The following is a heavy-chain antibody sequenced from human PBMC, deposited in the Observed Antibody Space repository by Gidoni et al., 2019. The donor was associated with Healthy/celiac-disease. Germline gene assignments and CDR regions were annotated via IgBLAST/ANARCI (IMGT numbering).Heavy chain of an antibody. D-gene: IGHD6-19*01. CDR3: AKYYSSGWYLDYFDY. V-gene: IGHV3-23*01. CDR2: ISGSGGST. Sequence: EVQLLESGGGLVQPGGSLRLSCGASGFTFSSYAMSWVRQAPGKGLGWVSAISGSGGSTYYADSVKGRFTISRDNSKNTLYLQMNSLRAEDTAVYYCAKYYSSGWYLDYFDYWGQGTLVTVSS. J-gene: IGHJ4*02. CDR1: GFTFSSYA.